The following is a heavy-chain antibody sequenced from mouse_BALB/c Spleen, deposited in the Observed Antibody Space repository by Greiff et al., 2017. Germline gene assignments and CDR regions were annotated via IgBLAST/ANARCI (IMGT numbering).Heavy chain of an antibody. CDR3: ARGEGLLPYYFDY. V-gene: IGHV5-4*02. D-gene: IGHD1-1*01. CDR2: ISDGGSYT. Sequence: EVKLEESGGGLVKPGGSLKLSCAASGFTFSDYYMYWVRQTPEKRLEWVATISDGGSYTYYPDSVKGRFTISRDNAKNNLYLQMSSLKSEDTAMYYCARGEGLLPYYFDYWGQGTTLTVSS. J-gene: IGHJ2*01. CDR1: GFTFSDYY.